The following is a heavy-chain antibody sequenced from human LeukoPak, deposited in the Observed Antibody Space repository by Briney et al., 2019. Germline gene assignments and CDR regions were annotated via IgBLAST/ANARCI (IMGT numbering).Heavy chain of an antibody. J-gene: IGHJ3*02. CDR1: GGSISSSNFY. V-gene: IGHV4-39*07. Sequence: KPSETLSLTCTVSGGSISSSNFYWGWIRQPPGKGLEWIGSIYYSGSTYYNPSLKSRVTISVDTSKNQFSLKLSSVTAADTAVYYCARAAYYYDSSGYYRDAFDIWGQGTMVTVSS. CDR3: ARAAYYYDSSGYYRDAFDI. CDR2: IYYSGST. D-gene: IGHD3-22*01.